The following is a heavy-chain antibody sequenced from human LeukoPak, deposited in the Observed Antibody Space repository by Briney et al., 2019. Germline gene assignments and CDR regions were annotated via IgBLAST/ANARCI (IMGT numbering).Heavy chain of an antibody. J-gene: IGHJ3*02. CDR1: GFTFSSYA. CDR3: AGEGYYDSSGYYRNAFDI. Sequence: GGSLRLSCAASGFTFSSYAMSWVRQVPGKGLEWVSVIYSGGSTYYADSVKGRFTISRDNSKNTLYLQMNSLRAEDTAVYYCAGEGYYDSSGYYRNAFDIWGQGTMVTVSS. CDR2: IYSGGST. V-gene: IGHV3-53*01. D-gene: IGHD3-22*01.